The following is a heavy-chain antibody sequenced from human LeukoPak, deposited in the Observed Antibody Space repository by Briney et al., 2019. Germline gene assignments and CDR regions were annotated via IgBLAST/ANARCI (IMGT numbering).Heavy chain of an antibody. CDR1: GFSVSNTY. CDR3: AGERGTAPDY. J-gene: IGHJ4*02. Sequence: PGGSLRLSCAASGFSVSNTYMSWVRQAPGKGLEWVSIIYSGGNTYYADSVKGRFTISRDNSKNTLYLQMNRLRPEDTAVYYCAGERGTAPDYWGQGTLVTVSS. CDR2: IYSGGNT. V-gene: IGHV3-53*01. D-gene: IGHD2-21*02.